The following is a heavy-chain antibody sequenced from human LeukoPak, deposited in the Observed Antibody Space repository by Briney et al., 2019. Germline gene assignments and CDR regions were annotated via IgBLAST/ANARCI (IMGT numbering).Heavy chain of an antibody. Sequence: SETLSLTCTVSGGSISSYYCSWIRQPPGKGLEWIGYIYYSGSTNYNPSLKSRVTISVDTSKNQFSLKLSSVTAADTAVYYCAREVWSGSYYYGMDVWGQGTTVTVSS. V-gene: IGHV4-59*01. CDR2: IYYSGST. D-gene: IGHD2-21*01. CDR1: GGSISSYY. J-gene: IGHJ6*02. CDR3: AREVWSGSYYYGMDV.